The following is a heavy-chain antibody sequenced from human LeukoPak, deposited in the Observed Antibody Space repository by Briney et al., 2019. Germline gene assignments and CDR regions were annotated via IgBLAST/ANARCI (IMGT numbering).Heavy chain of an antibody. CDR3: ARSSSWYRNDY. D-gene: IGHD6-13*01. J-gene: IGHJ4*02. V-gene: IGHV5-51*01. CDR1: GYRFTSYW. Sequence: GESLKISCKGFGYRFTSYWIGWVRQMPGKGLEWMGIVYPGDSDTRYSPSFQGQVTISADKSISTAYLQWNSLKASDTAMYYCARSSSWYRNDYWGQGTLVTVSS. CDR2: VYPGDSDT.